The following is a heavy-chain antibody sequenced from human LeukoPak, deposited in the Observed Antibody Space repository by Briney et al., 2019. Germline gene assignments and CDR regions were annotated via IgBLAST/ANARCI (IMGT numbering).Heavy chain of an antibody. Sequence: GGSLRLSCAASGFTFSRNSMNGVRQAPGRGLEWVSSISSSSSYIYYADSMKGRFTISRDNDKNSLFLQMNSLRAEDTAVYYCARGSGPTLTTVDYWGQGTLVTVSS. J-gene: IGHJ4*02. CDR1: GFTFSRNS. D-gene: IGHD4-17*01. CDR2: ISSSSSYI. CDR3: ARGSGPTLTTVDY. V-gene: IGHV3-21*01.